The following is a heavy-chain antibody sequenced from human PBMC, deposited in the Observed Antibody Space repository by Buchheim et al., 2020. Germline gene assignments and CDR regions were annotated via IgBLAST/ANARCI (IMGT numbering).Heavy chain of an antibody. CDR3: ASAVVVAAFTGMDV. CDR1: GFTFSDYY. J-gene: IGHJ6*02. D-gene: IGHD2-15*01. CDR2: ISIIGSTL. Sequence: QVQLVESGGGLVKPGGSLRLSCAASGFTFSDYYMSWIRQAPGKGLEWVSYISIIGSTLSSATSVKGRFTIPRDNARNSRYLQMNSLRAEDTAVYYCASAVVVAAFTGMDVWGQGTT. V-gene: IGHV3-11*01.